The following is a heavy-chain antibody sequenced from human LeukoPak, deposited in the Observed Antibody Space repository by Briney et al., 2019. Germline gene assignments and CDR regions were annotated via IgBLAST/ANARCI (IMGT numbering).Heavy chain of an antibody. CDR2: IYYSGST. J-gene: IGHJ3*02. CDR3: ARLIGYDFWSGYADAFDI. Sequence: SETLSLTCTVSGGSISSSSYYWGWIRQPPGKGLEWIGSIYYSGSTYYNPSLKSRVTISVDTSKNQFSLKLSSVTAADTAVYYCARLIGYDFWSGYADAFDIWGQGTMVTVSS. CDR1: GGSISSSSYY. D-gene: IGHD3-3*01. V-gene: IGHV4-39*01.